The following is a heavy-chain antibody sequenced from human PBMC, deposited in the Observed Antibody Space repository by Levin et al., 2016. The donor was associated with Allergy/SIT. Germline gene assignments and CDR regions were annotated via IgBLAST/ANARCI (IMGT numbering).Heavy chain of an antibody. CDR2: ISSSSSYI. CDR3: ARAQSSGWSWGFTI. CDR1: GFTFSSYS. J-gene: IGHJ4*02. Sequence: GGSLRLSCAASGFTFSSYSINWVRQAPGKGLEWVSSISSSSSYIYYGDSVRGRFTISRDNAKNSLYLQMNSLRAEDTAVYYCARAQSSGWSWGFTIWGQGTLVTVSS. D-gene: IGHD6-19*01. V-gene: IGHV3-21*01.